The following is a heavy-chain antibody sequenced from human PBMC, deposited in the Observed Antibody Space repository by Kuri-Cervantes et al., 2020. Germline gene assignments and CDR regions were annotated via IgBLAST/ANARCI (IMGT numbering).Heavy chain of an antibody. D-gene: IGHD6-13*01. CDR2: IYHSGST. CDR3: ARVAGSSWYEATYYFDY. CDR1: GGSISSSNW. J-gene: IGHJ4*02. V-gene: IGHV4-4*02. Sequence: SETLSLTCAVSGGSISSSNWWSWVRQPPGKGLEWIGEIYHSGSTNYNPSPKSRVTISVDTSKNQFSLKLSSVTAADTAVYYCARVAGSSWYEATYYFDYWGQGTLVTVSS.